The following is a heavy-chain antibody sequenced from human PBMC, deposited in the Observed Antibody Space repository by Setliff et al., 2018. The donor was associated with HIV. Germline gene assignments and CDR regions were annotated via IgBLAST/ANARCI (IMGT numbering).Heavy chain of an antibody. J-gene: IGHJ4*02. Sequence: GGSLRLSCAASGCNFSTHTMKWTRQAPGKGLEWVSSISSTGTYIYYADSMKGRFPISRDNAKNTLYLQMNSLRVEDTAVYYCVRDGGSGTPFDYWGRGELVTVSS. CDR3: VRDGGSGTPFDY. D-gene: IGHD3-16*01. CDR1: GCNFSTHT. CDR2: ISSTGTYI. V-gene: IGHV3-21*01.